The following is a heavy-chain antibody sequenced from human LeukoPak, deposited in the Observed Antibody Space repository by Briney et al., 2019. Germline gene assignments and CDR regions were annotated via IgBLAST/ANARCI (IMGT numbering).Heavy chain of an antibody. Sequence: SETLSLTCTVSSGSISSYYWSWLRQPPGKGLEWIGYIYYSGSTNYNPSLKSRVTISVDTSKNQISLKLSSVTAADTAVYYCASHQCSYYYDSSGLDYWGQGTLVTVSS. CDR3: ASHQCSYYYDSSGLDY. J-gene: IGHJ4*02. CDR1: SGSISSYY. V-gene: IGHV4-59*08. D-gene: IGHD3-22*01. CDR2: IYYSGST.